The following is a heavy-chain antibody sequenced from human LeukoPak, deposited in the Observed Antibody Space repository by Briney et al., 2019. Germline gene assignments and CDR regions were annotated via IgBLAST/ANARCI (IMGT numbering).Heavy chain of an antibody. V-gene: IGHV1-2*02. CDR1: GYTFTGYY. CDR2: INPNSGGT. Sequence: ASVKVFCKASGYTFTGYYMHWVRQAPGQGLEWMGWINPNSGGTNYAQKFQGRVTMTRDTSISTAYMELSRLRSDDTAVYYCAYGSGSYYNRLYGMDVWGQGTTVTVSS. CDR3: AYGSGSYYNRLYGMDV. J-gene: IGHJ6*02. D-gene: IGHD3-10*01.